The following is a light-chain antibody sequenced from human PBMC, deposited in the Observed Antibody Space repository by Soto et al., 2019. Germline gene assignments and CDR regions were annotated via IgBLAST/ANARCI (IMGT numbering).Light chain of an antibody. J-gene: IGLJ1*01. Sequence: QSVLTQPASVSGSPGQSITISCTGTSGDVGNYNLVSWYQQHPGKAPKLMIYEGSKRPSGASNRFSGSKSGNTASLTISILQAEDEADYYCCSYAGSSTYVFGTGTKVTVL. CDR3: CSYAGSSTYV. CDR1: SGDVGNYNL. V-gene: IGLV2-23*01. CDR2: EGS.